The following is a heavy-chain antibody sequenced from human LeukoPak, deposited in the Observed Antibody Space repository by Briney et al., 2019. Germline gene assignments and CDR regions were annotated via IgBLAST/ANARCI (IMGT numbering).Heavy chain of an antibody. CDR3: ARKTYYYDSSGSGPNWFDP. J-gene: IGHJ5*02. CDR1: GFTFSSYE. CDR2: VSSSGSTI. D-gene: IGHD3-22*01. Sequence: GGSLRLSCAASGFTFSSYEMNWVSQAPGKGLEWVSYVSSSGSTIYYADSVKGRFTISRDNAKNSLYLQMNSPRAEDTAVYYCARKTYYYDSSGSGPNWFDPWGQGTLVTVSS. V-gene: IGHV3-48*03.